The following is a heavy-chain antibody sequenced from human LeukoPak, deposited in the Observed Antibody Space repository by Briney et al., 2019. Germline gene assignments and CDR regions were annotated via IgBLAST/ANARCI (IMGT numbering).Heavy chain of an antibody. CDR3: ASAYCSSTSCSFDP. Sequence: PSETLSLTCTVSGGSISSYYWSWIRQPPGKGLEWIGYIYYSGSTNYNPSLKSRVTISVDTSKNQFSLKLSSVTAADTAVYYCASAYCSSTSCSFDPWGQGTLVTVSS. V-gene: IGHV4-59*08. J-gene: IGHJ5*02. CDR1: GGSISSYY. CDR2: IYYSGST. D-gene: IGHD2-2*01.